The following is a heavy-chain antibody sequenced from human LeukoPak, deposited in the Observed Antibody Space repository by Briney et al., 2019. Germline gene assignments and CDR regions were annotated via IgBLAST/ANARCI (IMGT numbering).Heavy chain of an antibody. J-gene: IGHJ4*02. CDR1: Y. V-gene: IGHV4-34*01. D-gene: IGHD5-18*01. CDR2: INHSRST. CDR3: ASTRGYSYGLTDY. Sequence: YXXXXRQPXGKXXEWXXEINHSRSTNYNPSLKSRVTISVDPSKNQFSLKLSSVPAADTAVYYCASTRGYSYGLTDYWGQGTLVTVSS.